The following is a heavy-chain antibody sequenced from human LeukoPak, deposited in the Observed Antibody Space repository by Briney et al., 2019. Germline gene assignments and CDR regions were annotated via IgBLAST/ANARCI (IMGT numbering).Heavy chain of an antibody. CDR1: GYSISSGYY. J-gene: IGHJ3*02. Sequence: PSETLSLTCTVSGYSISSGYYWGWIRQPPGKGLEWIGSIYYGGSTYYNPSLKSRVTISVDTSKNQFSLRLSSVTAADTAVYYCARAGDSSGWFGTDGFDIWGQGTKVTVSS. V-gene: IGHV4-38-2*02. CDR2: IYYGGST. D-gene: IGHD6-19*01. CDR3: ARAGDSSGWFGTDGFDI.